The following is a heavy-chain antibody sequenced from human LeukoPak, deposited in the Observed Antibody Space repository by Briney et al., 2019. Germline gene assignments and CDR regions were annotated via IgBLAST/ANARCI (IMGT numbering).Heavy chain of an antibody. J-gene: IGHJ6*02. CDR2: IIPIFGTV. Sequence: ASVKVSCKASGGTFSSYAISWVRQAPGQGLEWMGGIIPIFGTVNYAQKFQGRVTITADESTSTAYMELSSLRSEDTAVYYCARVPPPSITIFGVVITPYDYYYYYGMDVWGQGTTVTVSS. V-gene: IGHV1-69*13. CDR3: ARVPPPSITIFGVVITPYDYYYYYGMDV. CDR1: GGTFSSYA. D-gene: IGHD3-3*01.